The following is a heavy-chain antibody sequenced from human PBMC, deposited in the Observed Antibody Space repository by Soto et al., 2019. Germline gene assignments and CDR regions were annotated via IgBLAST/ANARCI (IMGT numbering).Heavy chain of an antibody. CDR1: GGSFSGYY. CDR2: INHSGST. J-gene: IGHJ6*02. V-gene: IGHV4-34*01. D-gene: IGHD4-17*01. Sequence: SETLSLTCAVYGGSFSGYYWSWIRQPPGKGLEWIGEINHSGSTNYNPSLKSRFTISVDTSKNQFSLKPTAVTAADTAVYYCARDAQLNDYGDDENYYYYGMDVWGQGTTVTVSS. CDR3: ARDAQLNDYGDDENYYYYGMDV.